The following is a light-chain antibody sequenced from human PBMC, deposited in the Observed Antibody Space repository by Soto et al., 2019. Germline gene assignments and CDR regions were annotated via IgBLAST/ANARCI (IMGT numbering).Light chain of an antibody. V-gene: IGKV1-39*01. J-gene: IGKJ2*01. CDR3: QQSYGTPYT. CDR1: QSISSY. Sequence: DIQMTQSPSSLSASLGDRVTITCRASQSISSYLSWYQQKPGKATKLLIYAAASLQRGVPSRFSGSGSGTDFTLTISSLQPEDFATYYCQQSYGTPYTFGQGTKLDLK. CDR2: AAA.